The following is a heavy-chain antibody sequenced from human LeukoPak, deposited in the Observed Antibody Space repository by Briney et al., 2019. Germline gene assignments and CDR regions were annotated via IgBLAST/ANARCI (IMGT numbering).Heavy chain of an antibody. V-gene: IGHV1-18*04. CDR2: ISVYNGNT. J-gene: IGHJ5*02. CDR1: GYIFTNYG. D-gene: IGHD5-18*01. Sequence: ASVKVSCKASGYIFTNYGISWVRQAPGQGLEWMGWISVYNGNTKYAQKFQGRVTMTTDTSTSTAYMELRSLISDDTAVYFCARDDLDTVMGACDRWGQGTLVIVSS. CDR3: ARDDLDTVMGACDR.